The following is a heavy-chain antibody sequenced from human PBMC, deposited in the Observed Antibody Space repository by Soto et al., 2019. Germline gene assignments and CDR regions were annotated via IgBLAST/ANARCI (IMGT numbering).Heavy chain of an antibody. Sequence: ASVKVSCTASDYAFTSYGVSWVRQAPGQGLEWMGWISAYNGNTNYAQKLQGRVTMTTDTSTSTAYMELRSLRSEDTAVYYCARDLGYALPDYWGQGTLVTVSS. CDR2: ISAYNGNT. D-gene: IGHD2-15*01. V-gene: IGHV1-18*01. J-gene: IGHJ4*02. CDR3: ARDLGYALPDY. CDR1: DYAFTSYG.